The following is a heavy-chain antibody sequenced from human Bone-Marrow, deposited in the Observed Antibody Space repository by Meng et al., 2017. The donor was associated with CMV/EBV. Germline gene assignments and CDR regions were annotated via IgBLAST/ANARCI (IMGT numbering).Heavy chain of an antibody. CDR1: GYTFTSYG. CDR2: IHPESGGT. V-gene: IGHV1-2*02. CDR3: AREPQSTWFDP. J-gene: IGHJ5*02. D-gene: IGHD2-21*01. Sequence: ASVKVSCKASGYTFTSYGISWVRHTPGQGLEWMGWIHPESGGTKYAENFQGRVTMTRDTSNSTAYMELSSLRSDDTAVHYCAREPQSTWFDPWGQGTLVTVSS.